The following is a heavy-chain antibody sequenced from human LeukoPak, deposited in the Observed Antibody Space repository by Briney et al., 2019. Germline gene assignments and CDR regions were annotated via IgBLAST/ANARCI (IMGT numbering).Heavy chain of an antibody. V-gene: IGHV3-21*01. CDR3: AKSTRAVMAMMDV. D-gene: IGHD3-16*01. CDR2: ISSRSTYI. J-gene: IGHJ6*04. Sequence: GGSLRLSCAASGFTFSSCSMNWVRQAPGKGLEWVSSISSRSTYIYHADSVKGRFTISRDNAKNSLFLQMNSLRAEDTAVYFCAKSTRAVMAMMDVWGKGTTVTVSS. CDR1: GFTFSSCS.